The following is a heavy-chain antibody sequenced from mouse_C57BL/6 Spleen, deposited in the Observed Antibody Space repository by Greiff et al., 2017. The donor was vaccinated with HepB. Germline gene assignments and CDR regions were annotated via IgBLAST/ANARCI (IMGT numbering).Heavy chain of an antibody. CDR1: GYTFTDYE. D-gene: IGHD4-1*01. Sequence: QVQLQQSGAELVRPGASVTLSCKASGYTFTDYEMHWVKQTPVHGLEWIGAIDPETGGTAYNQKFKGKAILTADKSSSTAYMELRSLTSEDSAVYYCTDLSQLTGTWYFDVWGTGTTVTVSS. J-gene: IGHJ1*03. CDR3: TDLSQLTGTWYFDV. CDR2: IDPETGGT. V-gene: IGHV1-15*01.